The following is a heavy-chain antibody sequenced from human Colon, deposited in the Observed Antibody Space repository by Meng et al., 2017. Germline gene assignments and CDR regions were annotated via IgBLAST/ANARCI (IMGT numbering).Heavy chain of an antibody. CDR3: ARHGGWHFDY. CDR1: GGSISSSNY. CDR2: IYLSGSP. V-gene: IGHV4-4*02. Sequence: QVQLQESGPGLVKPSQTLSLTCAVSGGSISSSNYWSWVRQPPGKGLEWIGQIYLSGSPSYNPSLESRVTISVDKSKNQLSLRLTSVTAADTAIYYCARHGGWHFDYWGQGTLVTVSS. J-gene: IGHJ4*02. D-gene: IGHD6-19*01.